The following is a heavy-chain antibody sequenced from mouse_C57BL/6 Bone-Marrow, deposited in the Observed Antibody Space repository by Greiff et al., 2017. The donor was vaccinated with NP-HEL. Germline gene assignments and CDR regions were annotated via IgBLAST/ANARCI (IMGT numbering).Heavy chain of an antibody. J-gene: IGHJ1*03. CDR1: GFPITSGYY. V-gene: IGHV12-3*01. D-gene: IGHD1-1*01. CDR3: AGIITTVVATDWYFDV. Sequence: VKLMESGPGLVKPSQSLFLTCSITGFPITSGYYWIWIRQSPGKPLEWMGYITHSGETFYNPSLQSPISITRETSKNQFFLQLNSVTTEDTAMYYCAGIITTVVATDWYFDVWGTGTTVTVSS. CDR2: ITHSGET.